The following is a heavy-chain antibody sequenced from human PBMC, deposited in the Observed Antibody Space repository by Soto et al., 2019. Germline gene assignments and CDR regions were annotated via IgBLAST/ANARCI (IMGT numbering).Heavy chain of an antibody. D-gene: IGHD3-10*01. J-gene: IGHJ6*02. CDR3: ARDHGNYGFRPRGMDV. CDR2: IIPIFGTA. Sequence: SVKVSCKASGGTFSSYAIRGVRQPPGQGLEWMGGIIPIFGTANYAQKFQGRVTITADESTSTAYMELSSLRSEDTAVYYCARDHGNYGFRPRGMDVWGQGTTVTVSS. V-gene: IGHV1-69*13. CDR1: GGTFSSYA.